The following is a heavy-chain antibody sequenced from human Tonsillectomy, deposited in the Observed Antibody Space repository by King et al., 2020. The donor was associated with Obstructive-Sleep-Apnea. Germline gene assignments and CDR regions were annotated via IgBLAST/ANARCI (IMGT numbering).Heavy chain of an antibody. D-gene: IGHD2/OR15-2a*01. V-gene: IGHV3-48*04. CDR2: ISTSSSTI. CDR1: GFTFSSFS. CDR3: ARGIGLSNSRAEVIY. J-gene: IGHJ4*02. Sequence: VQLVESGGGLVQPGGSLRLSCAASGFTFSSFSMNWVRQAPGKGLEWVSYISTSSSTIYYADSVKGRFTISRDNAKNSLYLQMNSLRAEDTAVYYCARGIGLSNSRAEVIYWGQGTLVTVSS.